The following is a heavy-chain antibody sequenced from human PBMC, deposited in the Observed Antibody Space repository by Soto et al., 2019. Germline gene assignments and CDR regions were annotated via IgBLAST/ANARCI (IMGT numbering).Heavy chain of an antibody. D-gene: IGHD6-19*01. V-gene: IGHV4-59*01. CDR3: ARDLRGSGWYYFDH. Sequence: SETLSLTCTVSGDSISSYYWSWIRQPPGKGLEWIGYIYYSGSTNYNPSLKSRVTISADTSKNLFSLKLSSMTAADTAVYYCARDLRGSGWYYFDHWGQGTLVTAPQ. J-gene: IGHJ4*02. CDR2: IYYSGST. CDR1: GDSISSYY.